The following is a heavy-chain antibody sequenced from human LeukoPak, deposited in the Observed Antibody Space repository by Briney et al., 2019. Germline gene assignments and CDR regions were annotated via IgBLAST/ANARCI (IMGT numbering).Heavy chain of an antibody. CDR3: ARDAKYYYGSRTYFFFEY. Sequence: SETLSLTCTVSGGSISSRSYCWSWIRQPAGKGLEWIGHVHISGSTNYNPSLKSRVTMSIDTSRNQFSLKLSSVTAADTAVYYCARDAKYYYGSRTYFFFEYWGQGTLLSVSS. J-gene: IGHJ4*02. CDR2: VHISGST. V-gene: IGHV4-61*09. D-gene: IGHD3-10*01. CDR1: GGSISSRSYC.